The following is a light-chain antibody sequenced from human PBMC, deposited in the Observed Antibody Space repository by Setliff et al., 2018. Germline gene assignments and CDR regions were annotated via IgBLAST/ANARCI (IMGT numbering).Light chain of an antibody. CDR1: QDISRA. CDR3: QQFKSSPLT. CDR2: DAS. V-gene: IGKV1-13*02. Sequence: IQLTQSPSSLSASVGDRVTVTCRASQDISRALAWYQQKPGNPPKLLIYDASNLESGVPSRFSGSGSGTEFTLTVSSLQPEDFATYYCQQFKSSPLTFGGG. J-gene: IGKJ4*01.